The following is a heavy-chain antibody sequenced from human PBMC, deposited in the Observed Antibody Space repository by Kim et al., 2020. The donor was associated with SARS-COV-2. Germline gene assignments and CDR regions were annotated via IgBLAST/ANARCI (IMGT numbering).Heavy chain of an antibody. CDR2: ISAYNGNT. CDR1: GYTFTSYG. V-gene: IGHV1-18*04. J-gene: IGHJ4*02. CDR3: ARDPDGGSSSWTFDY. Sequence: ASVKVSCKASGYTFTSYGISWVRQAPGQGLEWMGWISAYNGNTNYAQKLQGRVTMTTDTSTSTAYMELRSLRSDDTAVYYCARDPDGGSSSWTFDYWGQGTLVTVSS. D-gene: IGHD6-13*01.